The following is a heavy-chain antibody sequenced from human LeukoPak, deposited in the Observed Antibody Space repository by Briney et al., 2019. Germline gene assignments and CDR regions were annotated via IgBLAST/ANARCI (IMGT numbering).Heavy chain of an antibody. CDR2: ISSSGSTI. V-gene: IGHV3-48*03. J-gene: IGHJ4*02. CDR1: GLTFSSYV. CDR3: ARVPNRKLWFGELFPSYFDY. D-gene: IGHD3-10*01. Sequence: GGSMRLSCAASGLTFSSYVMNWVRQAGGKGVEWVSYISSSGSTIYYADSVKGRFTISRDNAKNSLYLQMNSLRAEDTAVYYCARVPNRKLWFGELFPSYFDYWGQGTLVTVSS.